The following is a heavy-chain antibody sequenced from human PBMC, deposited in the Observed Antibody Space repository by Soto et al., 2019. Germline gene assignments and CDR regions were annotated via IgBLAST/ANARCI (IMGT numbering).Heavy chain of an antibody. J-gene: IGHJ3*02. Sequence: EVQLVESGGGLVQPGGSLRLSCAASGFTFSSYWMSWVRQAPGKGLEWVANIKQDGSEKYDVDSVKGRFTISRDNAKNSLYLQMNSLRAEDTAVYYCARDIFCGRDSCYSVTFDIWGQGTMVTVSS. D-gene: IGHD2-15*01. V-gene: IGHV3-7*01. CDR2: IKQDGSEK. CDR1: GFTFSSYW. CDR3: ARDIFCGRDSCYSVTFDI.